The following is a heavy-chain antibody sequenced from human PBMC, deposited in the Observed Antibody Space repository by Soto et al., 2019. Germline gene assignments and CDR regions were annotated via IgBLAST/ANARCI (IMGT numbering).Heavy chain of an antibody. Sequence: QVQLVQSGAEVKKPGASEKVSCKASGYTFTSYAIHWVRQAPGQRLEWMGWINTAKDNTKYSQKFQGRVTITRDTSASIVYMELSSLRSEDTAVYYCARGSSWSYFDYWGQGTLVTVSS. CDR3: ARGSSWSYFDY. CDR2: INTAKDNT. V-gene: IGHV1-3*04. D-gene: IGHD6-13*01. CDR1: GYTFTSYA. J-gene: IGHJ4*02.